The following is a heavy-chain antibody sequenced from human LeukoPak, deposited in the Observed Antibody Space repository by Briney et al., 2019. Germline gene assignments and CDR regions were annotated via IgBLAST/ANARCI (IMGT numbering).Heavy chain of an antibody. CDR1: GYSFTSYW. CDR3: ASLIGNYYFDY. CDR2: IHPGDSDT. V-gene: IGHV5-51*01. D-gene: IGHD1-7*01. J-gene: IGHJ4*02. Sequence: GASLRISCKGSGYSFTSYWIGWVRQMPGKGLEWMGIIHPGDSDTRYSPSFQGQVTISADKSISTAYLQWSSLKASDTAMYYCASLIGNYYFDYWGQGTLVTVSS.